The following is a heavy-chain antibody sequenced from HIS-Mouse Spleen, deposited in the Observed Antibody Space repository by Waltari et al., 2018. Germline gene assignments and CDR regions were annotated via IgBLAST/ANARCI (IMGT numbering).Heavy chain of an antibody. CDR2: IKSKTDGGTT. CDR1: GITFSNGW. Sequence: EVQLVESGGGLVRRGGSLRLSCAACGITFSNGWMGWGRQAPGKGLEWVGRIKSKTDGGTTDYAAPVKGRFTISRDDSKNTLYLQMNSLKTEDTAVYYCTTDPLEYFDYWGQGTLVTVSS. CDR3: TTDPLEYFDY. V-gene: IGHV3-15*01. J-gene: IGHJ4*02.